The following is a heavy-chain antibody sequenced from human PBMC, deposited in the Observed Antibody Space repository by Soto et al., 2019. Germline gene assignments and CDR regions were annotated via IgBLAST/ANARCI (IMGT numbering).Heavy chain of an antibody. CDR1: GGTFTSYY. CDR2: INPNGGST. J-gene: IGHJ5*02. V-gene: IGHV1-46*01. D-gene: IGHD3-16*02. Sequence: ASVKVSCKASGGTFTSYYIHWVRQAPGHGLEWMGIINPNGGSTRFAQTFQGRITMTRDTSTSTVYMELRSLRSEDTAIYYCARSSAGVFAIITEGSKWLAPWGQGSLVTVSS. CDR3: ARSSAGVFAIITEGSKWLAP.